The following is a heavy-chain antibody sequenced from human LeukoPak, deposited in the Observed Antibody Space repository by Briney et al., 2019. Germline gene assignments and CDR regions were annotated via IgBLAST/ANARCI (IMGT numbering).Heavy chain of an antibody. J-gene: IGHJ4*02. Sequence: ASVKVSCKASGYTFTSYYMHWVRQAPGQGLEWMGIINPSGGSTSYAQKFQGRVTMTRDTSISTAYMELSRLRSDDTAVYYCATGPELLERRLWGQGTLVTVSS. D-gene: IGHD1-1*01. V-gene: IGHV1-46*01. CDR2: INPSGGST. CDR1: GYTFTSYY. CDR3: ATGPELLERRL.